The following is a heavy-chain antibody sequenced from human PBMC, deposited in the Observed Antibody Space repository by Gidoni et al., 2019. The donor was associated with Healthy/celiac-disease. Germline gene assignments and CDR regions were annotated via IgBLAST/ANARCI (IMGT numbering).Heavy chain of an antibody. Sequence: EVQLVDSVGGLVHPGRSLRLSCAASGFPFDDYAMHWVRQAPGKGLEWVSGISGNSGSIGYADTVKGRFTISRDNDKNSLYLQMNSLRAEDTALYYCAKDLVPAATFGWYFDLWGRGTLVTVSS. CDR1: GFPFDDYA. D-gene: IGHD2-2*01. CDR3: AKDLVPAATFGWYFDL. J-gene: IGHJ2*01. CDR2: ISGNSGSI. V-gene: IGHV3-9*01.